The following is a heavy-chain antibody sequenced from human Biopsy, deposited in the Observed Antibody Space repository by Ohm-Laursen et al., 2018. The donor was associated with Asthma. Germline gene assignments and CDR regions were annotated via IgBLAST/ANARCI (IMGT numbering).Heavy chain of an antibody. CDR2: ISWNSATI. Sequence: SLRLSCTASGFKFDEYTMHWVRQAPGKGLEWVSGISWNSATIGYADSVEGRFTISRDNAKNSVFLHMDSLRPEGTAFYYCAKVRSDWVITEPFDYWGQGVLVTVSS. D-gene: IGHD3-22*01. V-gene: IGHV3-9*01. CDR1: GFKFDEYT. CDR3: AKVRSDWVITEPFDY. J-gene: IGHJ4*02.